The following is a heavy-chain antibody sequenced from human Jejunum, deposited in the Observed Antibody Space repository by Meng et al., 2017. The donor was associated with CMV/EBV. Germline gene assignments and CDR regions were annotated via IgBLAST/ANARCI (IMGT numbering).Heavy chain of an antibody. J-gene: IGHJ4*02. D-gene: IGHD2-15*01. V-gene: IGHV4-31*02. CDR3: ARVCSGGTCLDY. CDR1: GGSVSSRSAY. CDR2: IYYTGST. Sequence: VSGGSVSSRSAYWSWIRQHPGKGLEWIGNIYYTGSTYYNPSLKSRVTMSVDTSKNQISLKLTSVSAADTAVYYCARVCSGGTCLDYWGQGTLVTVSS.